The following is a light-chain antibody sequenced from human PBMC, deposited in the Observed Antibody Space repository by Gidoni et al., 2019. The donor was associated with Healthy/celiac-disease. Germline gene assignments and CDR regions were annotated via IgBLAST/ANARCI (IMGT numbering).Light chain of an antibody. Sequence: DIQMTQYPSTLSASVGDRVTITCRASQSISSWLAWYQQKPGKAPKLLIYKASSLESGVPSRFSGSGSGTAFTLTISSLQPDDFATYYCQQYNSSLFGQGTKVEIK. CDR3: QQYNSSL. V-gene: IGKV1-5*03. J-gene: IGKJ1*01. CDR2: KAS. CDR1: QSISSW.